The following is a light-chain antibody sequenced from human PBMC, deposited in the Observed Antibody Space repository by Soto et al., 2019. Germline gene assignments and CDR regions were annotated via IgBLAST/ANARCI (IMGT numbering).Light chain of an antibody. J-gene: IGKJ4*01. Sequence: EVGMTQSPATLSVFPGERVTLSCRASESVGSNLAWYQQKPGQTPRLLIYGASTRATGVPARFSGSGSGTEFTLTIDSLQSEDFALYYCQHYHNWLTFGGGTKVEIK. CDR1: ESVGSN. V-gene: IGKV3-15*01. CDR2: GAS. CDR3: QHYHNWLT.